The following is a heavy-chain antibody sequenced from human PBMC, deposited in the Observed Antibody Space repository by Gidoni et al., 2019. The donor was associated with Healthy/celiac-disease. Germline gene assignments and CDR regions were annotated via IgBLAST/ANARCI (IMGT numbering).Heavy chain of an antibody. CDR2: ISSSSSYI. CDR3: ARELYQATDY. D-gene: IGHD3-16*02. Sequence: EVQLVESGGGWVKPGGSRRLSCAASEFTFSSYSMTWVRQAPGKGLEWASSISSSSSYIYYADSVKGRFTISRDNAKNSLYLQMNSLRAEDTAVYYCARELYQATDYWGQGTLVTVSS. V-gene: IGHV3-21*01. J-gene: IGHJ4*02. CDR1: EFTFSSYS.